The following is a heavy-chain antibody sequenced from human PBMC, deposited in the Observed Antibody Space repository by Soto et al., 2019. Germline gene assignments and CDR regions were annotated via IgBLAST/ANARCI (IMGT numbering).Heavy chain of an antibody. CDR2: IYYSGST. Sequence: SKTLSLTCTVSGGSISSYYWSWIRRPPGNGLEWIGYIYYSGSTNYNPSLKSRVTISVDTSKNQFSLNLSSVTAADTAGYYCARHHDSWGHGTLVTVSS. J-gene: IGHJ5*01. CDR3: ARHHDS. CDR1: GGSISSYY. V-gene: IGHV4-59*08.